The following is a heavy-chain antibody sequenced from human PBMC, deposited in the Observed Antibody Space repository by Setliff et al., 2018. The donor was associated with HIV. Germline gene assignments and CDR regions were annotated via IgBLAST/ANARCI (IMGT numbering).Heavy chain of an antibody. CDR3: ARQVGEGKWYLDS. Sequence: SETLSLTCTVSGVSVNNDDDYWGWIRQPPGKGLEWIAIIHQSGTAHKRPSLKSRVTISIDTSENLFSLKLSGVTAADTAIYYCARQVGEGKWYLDSWGHGALVTVSS. J-gene: IGHJ4*01. CDR1: GVSVNNDDDY. CDR2: IHQSGTA. D-gene: IGHD1-26*01. V-gene: IGHV4-39*01.